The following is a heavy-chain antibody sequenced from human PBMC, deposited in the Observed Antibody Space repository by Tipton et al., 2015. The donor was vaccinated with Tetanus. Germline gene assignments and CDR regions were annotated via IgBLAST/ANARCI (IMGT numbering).Heavy chain of an antibody. CDR1: GFTFNSYA. D-gene: IGHD6-19*01. Sequence: SLRLSCAASGFTFNSYAMHWVRHIPGKGLEWVAVIWYDGNNKYYADSVKGRFTMSRDNSKNIMYLQMNNLRADDTALYYCARVMRYSCASCPPPFYHWGQGALFTVSS. CDR2: IWYDGNNK. CDR3: ARVMRYSCASCPPPFYH. J-gene: IGHJ4*02. V-gene: IGHV3-33*01.